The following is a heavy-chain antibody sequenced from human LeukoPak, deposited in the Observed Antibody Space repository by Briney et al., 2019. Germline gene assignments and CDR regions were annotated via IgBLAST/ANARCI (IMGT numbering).Heavy chain of an antibody. Sequence: GESLKISCKGSGYSFTSYWIGWVRQMPGKGLEWMGIIYPGDSDTTYSPSFQGQVTISADKSISTAYVQWSSLKASDTAMYYCARRNPLTQDAFDIWGQGTMVTVSS. CDR1: GYSFTSYW. CDR2: IYPGDSDT. CDR3: ARRNPLTQDAFDI. D-gene: IGHD2-21*02. V-gene: IGHV5-51*01. J-gene: IGHJ3*02.